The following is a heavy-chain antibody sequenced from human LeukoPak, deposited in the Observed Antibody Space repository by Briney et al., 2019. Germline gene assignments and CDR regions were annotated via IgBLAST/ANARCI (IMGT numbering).Heavy chain of an antibody. CDR3: ARDLSGGSYYDYYYGMDV. Sequence: SETLSLTCTVSGGSISSYYWSWIRQPPGRGLEWIGYIYYSGSTNYNPSLKSRVTISVATSKNQFSLKLSSVTAADTAVYYCARDLSGGSYYDYYYGMDVWGQGTTVTVSS. CDR1: GGSISSYY. J-gene: IGHJ6*02. V-gene: IGHV4-59*01. D-gene: IGHD1-26*01. CDR2: IYYSGST.